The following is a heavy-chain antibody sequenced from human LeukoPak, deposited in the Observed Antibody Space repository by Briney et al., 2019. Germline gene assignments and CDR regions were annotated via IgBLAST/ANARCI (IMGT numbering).Heavy chain of an antibody. CDR2: IRYDGSNK. D-gene: IGHD1-26*01. J-gene: IGHJ4*02. V-gene: IGHV3-30*02. Sequence: PGGSLRLSCAASGFTFSSYGMHWVRQAPGKGLEWVAFIRYDGSNKYYTDSVKGRFTISRDNSKNTLYLQMNSLRAEDTAVYYCATLDVGATVYWGQGTLVTVSS. CDR3: ATLDVGATVY. CDR1: GFTFSSYG.